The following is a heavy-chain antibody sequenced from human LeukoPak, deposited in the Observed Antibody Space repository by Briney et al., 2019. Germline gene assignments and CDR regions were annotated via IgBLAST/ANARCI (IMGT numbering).Heavy chain of an antibody. J-gene: IGHJ4*02. CDR3: ARNHLGLGL. CDR1: GYTSTTHE. D-gene: IGHD3-16*01. CDR2: INTRNGNA. Sequence: GASVKVSCKASGYTSTTHEIIWVRQAPDQGLEWIGWINTRNGNANYARQLQGRVTMTTDTSTSTSYMELASLRFDDTAIYYCARNHLGLGLWGQGTLVTVSS. V-gene: IGHV1-18*01.